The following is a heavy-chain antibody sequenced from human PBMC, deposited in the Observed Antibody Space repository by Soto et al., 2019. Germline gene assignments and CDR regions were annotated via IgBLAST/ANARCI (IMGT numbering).Heavy chain of an antibody. V-gene: IGHV1-69*01. CDR2: IIPISGTA. D-gene: IGHD2-2*01. J-gene: IGHJ6*02. CDR3: ARSQGSSTSLEIYYYYYYGMDV. Sequence: QVQLVQSGAEVKKPGSSVKVSCKASGGTFSSYAISWVRQAPGQGLEWMGGIIPISGTANYDQKFQGRVTITADESTSTAYMELSSLRSEATAVYYCARSQGSSTSLEIYYYYYYGMDVWGQGTTVTVSS. CDR1: GGTFSSYA.